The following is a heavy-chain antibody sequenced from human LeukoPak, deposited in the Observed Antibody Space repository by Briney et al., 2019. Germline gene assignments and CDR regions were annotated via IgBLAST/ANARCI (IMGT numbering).Heavy chain of an antibody. V-gene: IGHV1-46*01. CDR3: ARAAIFDY. J-gene: IGHJ4*02. Sequence: ASVKVSCKASGYTFTISYIHWVRQAPGQGLEWMGIINPSGGSTSYAQKFQGRVTMTRDTSTSTVYMELSSLRSEDTSVYYCARAAIFDYGGQGTLVTVSS. CDR2: INPSGGST. CDR1: GYTFTISY.